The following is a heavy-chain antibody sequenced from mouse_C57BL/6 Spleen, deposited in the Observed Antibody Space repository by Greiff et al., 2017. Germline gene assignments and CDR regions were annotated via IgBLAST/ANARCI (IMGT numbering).Heavy chain of an antibody. Sequence: EVQVVESGPGLVKPSQSLSLTCSVTGYSITSGYYWNWIRQFPGNKLEWMGYISYDGSNNYNPSLKNRISISRDTSKNQFFLKLNSVTTEDTATYYCAIYYDYGYFDVWGTGTTVTVSS. CDR1: GYSITSGYY. V-gene: IGHV3-6*01. D-gene: IGHD2-4*01. CDR2: ISYDGSN. CDR3: AIYYDYGYFDV. J-gene: IGHJ1*03.